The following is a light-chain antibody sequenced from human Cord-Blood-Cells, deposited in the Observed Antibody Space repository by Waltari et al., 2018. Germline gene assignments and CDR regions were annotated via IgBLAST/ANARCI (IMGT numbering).Light chain of an antibody. V-gene: IGLV2-14*01. CDR1: SSDVGGYNY. Sequence: QSALTQPASVSGSPGQSITISCTGTSSDVGGYNYVSWYQQHPGKAPKLMIYEVSNRPSGVSKRFSGSESGNTASLTISGLQAEDEADYYGSSYTSSSTLVFGTGTKVTVL. CDR3: SSYTSSSTLV. J-gene: IGLJ1*01. CDR2: EVS.